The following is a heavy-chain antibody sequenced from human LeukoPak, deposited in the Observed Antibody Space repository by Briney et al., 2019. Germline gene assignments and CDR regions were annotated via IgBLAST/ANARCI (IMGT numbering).Heavy chain of an antibody. V-gene: IGHV3-9*01. CDR3: AKGGSSFVYGMDV. CDR1: GFTFDDYA. CDR2: ISWNSGSI. J-gene: IGHJ6*02. D-gene: IGHD3-3*02. Sequence: GGSLRLSCAASGFTFDDYAMHWVRQAPGKGLEWVSGISWNSGSIGYADSVKGRFTISRDNAKNSLYLQMNSLRTEDTALYYCAKGGSSFVYGMDVWGQGTTATVSS.